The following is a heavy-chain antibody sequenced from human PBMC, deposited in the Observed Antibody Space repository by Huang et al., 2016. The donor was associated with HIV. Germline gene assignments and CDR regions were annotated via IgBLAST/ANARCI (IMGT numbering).Heavy chain of an antibody. CDR3: ASRRAATESYFIDV. D-gene: IGHD2-15*01. Sequence: EVQLVQSGTEVKKLGESLKISCKGSGYKFSSYCIGWVRQMPGKGLEWMGVIYPEDSNTRYSPTIKGQVTIADEKSISTAYVQWISLKVSDTSDYYCASRRAATESYFIDVWCEGTTVIVSS. CDR1: GYKFSSYC. CDR2: IYPEDSNT. J-gene: IGHJ6*03. V-gene: IGHV5-51*03.